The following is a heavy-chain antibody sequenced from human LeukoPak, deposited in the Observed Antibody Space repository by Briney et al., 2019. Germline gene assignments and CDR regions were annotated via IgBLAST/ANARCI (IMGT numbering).Heavy chain of an antibody. J-gene: IGHJ4*02. D-gene: IGHD3-9*01. V-gene: IGHV2-5*02. CDR2: IYWDDDK. CDR1: GFSLSTSGVG. CDR3: ARSFSTDWSIDY. Sequence: ESGPTLVNPTQTLTLTCTFSGFSLSTSGVGGGWIRQPPGKALEWLALIYWDDDKRYSPSLKSRPTITKDTSKKQVVLTITNMDPVDTATYYCARSFSTDWSIDYWGQGTLVTVSS.